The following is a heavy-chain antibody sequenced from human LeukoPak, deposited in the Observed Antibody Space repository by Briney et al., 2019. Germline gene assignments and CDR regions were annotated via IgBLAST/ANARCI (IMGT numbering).Heavy chain of an antibody. D-gene: IGHD3-22*01. CDR2: IRYDGSNK. CDR1: GSTFSSYG. Sequence: PGGSLRLSCAASGSTFSSYGTHWVRQAPGKGLEWVAFIRYDGSNKYYADSVKGRFTISRDNSKNTLYLQMNSLRAEDTAVYYCSVNMGSGYRFDYWGQGTLVTVSS. CDR3: SVNMGSGYRFDY. V-gene: IGHV3-30*02. J-gene: IGHJ4*02.